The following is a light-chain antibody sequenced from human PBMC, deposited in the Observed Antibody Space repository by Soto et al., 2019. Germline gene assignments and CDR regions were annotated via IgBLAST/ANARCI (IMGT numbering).Light chain of an antibody. V-gene: IGLV2-14*03. CDR2: DVN. CDR1: SSDVGAYNY. J-gene: IGLJ1*01. CDR3: SSWTSGATYV. Sequence: QSVLTQPASVSGSPGQSITISCAGTSSDVGAYNYVSWYQHHPGKAPKLMIYDVNNRPSGDSSRFSGSKSGNTASLTFSGLQAEDEADYYCSSWTSGATYVFGSGTKVTVL.